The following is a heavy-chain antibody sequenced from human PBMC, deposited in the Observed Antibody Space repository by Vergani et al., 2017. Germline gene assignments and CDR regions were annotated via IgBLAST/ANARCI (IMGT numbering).Heavy chain of an antibody. CDR3: ARAIVGAPDY. CDR2: ISGSSSYI. Sequence: EVQLVESGGGLVKPGGSLRLSCAASGFSFSSYSMNWVRQAPGKGLEWVASISGSSSYIYYADSVKGRFTISRDNAKNSLYLQMNSLRAEDTAVYYCARAIVGAPDYWGQGTLVTVSS. D-gene: IGHD1-26*01. CDR1: GFSFSSYS. J-gene: IGHJ4*02. V-gene: IGHV3-21*02.